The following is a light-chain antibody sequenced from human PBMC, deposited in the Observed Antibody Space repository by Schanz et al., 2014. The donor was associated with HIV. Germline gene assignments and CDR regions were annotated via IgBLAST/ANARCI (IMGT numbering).Light chain of an antibody. J-gene: IGLJ3*02. CDR1: SSDVGGYNY. V-gene: IGLV2-14*03. CDR2: DVN. CDR3: GSCSTTNTCT. Sequence: QSVLTQPASVSGSPGQSIAISCTGTSSDVGGYNYVSWYQQHPNKAPKLIIYDVNNRPSGVSNRFSGSKSGNTASLTISGLQAEDEADYYCGSCSTTNTCTFGGGTKVTVL.